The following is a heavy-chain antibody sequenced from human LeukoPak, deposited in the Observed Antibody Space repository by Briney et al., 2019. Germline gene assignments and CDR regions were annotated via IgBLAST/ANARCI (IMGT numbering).Heavy chain of an antibody. Sequence: SQTLSLTCAISGDSVSSNSAAWNWIRQSPSRGLEWLGRTYYRSKWNKNYAASVKSRISINPDTSKNQFSLQLNSVTPEDTAVYYCARSGDYRFDYWGQGTLVTVSS. CDR3: ARSGDYRFDY. CDR2: TYYRSKWNK. D-gene: IGHD4-17*01. J-gene: IGHJ4*02. V-gene: IGHV6-1*01. CDR1: GDSVSSNSAA.